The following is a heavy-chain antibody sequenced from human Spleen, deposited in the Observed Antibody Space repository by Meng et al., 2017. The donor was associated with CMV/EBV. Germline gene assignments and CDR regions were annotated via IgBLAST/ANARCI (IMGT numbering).Heavy chain of an antibody. CDR1: GFTFSDYY. Sequence: VRLVVSGGVLVRPGGSLRPSCAASGFTFSDYYMSWIRQAPGKGLEWVSYISSSSSYTNYADSVKGRFTISRDNAKNSLYLQMNSLRAEDTAVYYCARGYSSSWYVYWGQGTLVTVSS. D-gene: IGHD6-13*01. J-gene: IGHJ4*02. V-gene: IGHV3-11*05. CDR2: ISSSSSYT. CDR3: ARGYSSSWYVY.